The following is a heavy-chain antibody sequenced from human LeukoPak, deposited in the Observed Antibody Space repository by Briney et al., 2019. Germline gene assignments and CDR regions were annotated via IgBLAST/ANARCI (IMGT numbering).Heavy chain of an antibody. Sequence: SETLSLTCTVSGYSISSGYYWVWIRQPPGKGLEWIGSIYRSGSTNYNPSLKSRVTISVDTSQNQFTLKVNSVTAADTAVYYCARGDCSSTICYSPMDVWGKGTTVTVSS. D-gene: IGHD2-2*01. CDR1: GYSISSGYY. CDR3: ARGDCSSTICYSPMDV. J-gene: IGHJ6*03. CDR2: IYRSGST. V-gene: IGHV4-38-2*02.